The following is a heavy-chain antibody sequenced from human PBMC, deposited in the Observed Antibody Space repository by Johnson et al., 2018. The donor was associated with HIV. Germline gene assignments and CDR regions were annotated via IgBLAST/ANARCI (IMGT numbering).Heavy chain of an antibody. CDR1: HFTFGAYA. D-gene: IGHD1-26*01. CDR3: ARGAAVSGTLVDPFDI. J-gene: IGHJ3*02. CDR2: ASYDGDNK. Sequence: QVQVVESGGGVVQPGKSLRLSCAASHFTFGAYAIHWVRLAPGKGLEWVAVASYDGDNKYYADSVNGRFTISKDNSKDTLYMEMNNLRLEDTAVYYCARGAAVSGTLVDPFDIWGRGTMVTVSS. V-gene: IGHV3-30-3*01.